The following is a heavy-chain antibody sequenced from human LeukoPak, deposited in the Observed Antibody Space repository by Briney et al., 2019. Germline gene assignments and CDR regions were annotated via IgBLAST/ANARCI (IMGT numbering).Heavy chain of an antibody. CDR3: ARGGAAHPYFDY. V-gene: IGHV4-59*01. CDR1: GGSISIYY. J-gene: IGHJ4*02. Sequence: SETLSLTCTVSGGSISIYYWSWIRQPPGKGLEWIGYIYYSGSTNYNPSLKSRVTISVDTSKNQFSLKLSSVTAADTAVYYCARGGAAHPYFDYWGQGTLVTVSS. D-gene: IGHD6-6*01. CDR2: IYYSGST.